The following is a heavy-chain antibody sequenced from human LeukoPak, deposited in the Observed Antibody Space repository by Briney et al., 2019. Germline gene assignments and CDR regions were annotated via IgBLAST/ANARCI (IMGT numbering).Heavy chain of an antibody. CDR3: ARDGRELAYCSGSTCYRSGPIDS. J-gene: IGHJ4*02. V-gene: IGHV3-7*01. Sequence: PGGSLRLSCAASGFTFSSFWMTWVRQAPGKGLEWVATIKRDGSEKYYVDSVEGRFTISRDNAKNSLYLQMNSLRAEETAVYYCARDGRELAYCSGSTCYRSGPIDSWGQGTLVTVSS. D-gene: IGHD2-2*02. CDR1: GFTFSSFW. CDR2: IKRDGSEK.